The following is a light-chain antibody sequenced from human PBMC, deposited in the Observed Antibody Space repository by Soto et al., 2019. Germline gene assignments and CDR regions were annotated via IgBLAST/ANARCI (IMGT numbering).Light chain of an antibody. CDR3: QVWSSVIAHVI. Sequence: SYVVTQPPSVSVAPGQTASITCGADNIGGKNVHWYQQKPGQAPVLVVYDDTARPSGIPERFSGSNSVNTATLTVSRVEAGDEADYYCQVWSSVIAHVILGGVTKLTVL. V-gene: IGLV3-21*02. CDR1: NIGGKN. J-gene: IGLJ2*01. CDR2: DDT.